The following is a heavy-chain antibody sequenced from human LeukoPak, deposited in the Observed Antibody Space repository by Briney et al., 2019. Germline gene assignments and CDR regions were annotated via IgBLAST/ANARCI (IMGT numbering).Heavy chain of an antibody. Sequence: WIGSIYHSGSTYYNPSLKSRVTISVDTSKNQFSLKLSSVTAADTAVYYCASKSVEGATGDYWGQGTLVTVSS. J-gene: IGHJ4*02. D-gene: IGHD1-26*01. V-gene: IGHV4-38-2*01. CDR3: ASKSVEGATGDY. CDR2: IYHSGST.